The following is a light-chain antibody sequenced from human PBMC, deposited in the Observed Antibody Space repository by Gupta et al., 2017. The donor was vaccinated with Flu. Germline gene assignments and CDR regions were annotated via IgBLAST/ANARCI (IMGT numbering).Light chain of an antibody. CDR3: QQYGSSPRVT. Sequence: RATLSCRASQSVSSSYLAWYQQKPGQAPRLLIYGASSRATGIPDRFSGSGSGTDFTLTISRLEPEDFAVYYCQQYGSSPRVTFGPGTKVDIK. V-gene: IGKV3-20*01. CDR1: QSVSSSY. J-gene: IGKJ3*01. CDR2: GAS.